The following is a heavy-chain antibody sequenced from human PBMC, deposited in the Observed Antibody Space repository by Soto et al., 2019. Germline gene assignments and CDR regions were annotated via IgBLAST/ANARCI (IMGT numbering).Heavy chain of an antibody. CDR3: ASGELGYCSGGSCYRPGYYYYYMDV. CDR1: GFTFSDYY. Sequence: GGSLRLSCAASGFTFSDYYMSWIRQAPGKGLEWVSYISSSGSTIYYADSVKGRFTISRDNAKNSLYMQMNSLRAEDTAVYYCASGELGYCSGGSCYRPGYYYYYMDVWGKGTTVTVSS. J-gene: IGHJ6*03. V-gene: IGHV3-11*01. D-gene: IGHD2-15*01. CDR2: ISSSGSTI.